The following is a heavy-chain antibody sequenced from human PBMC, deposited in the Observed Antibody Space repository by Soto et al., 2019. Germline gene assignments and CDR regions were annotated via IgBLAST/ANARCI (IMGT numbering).Heavy chain of an antibody. Sequence: EVQLVESGGGLVQPGGSLRLSCAASGFTFSSYWMHWVRQAPGKGLVWVSRINSDGSSTSFADSVKGRFTISRDNAKNTLYMHMNSLRAEDTAVYYSARAFQHYCTRGSCYPSIWGQGTMVTVST. CDR2: INSDGSST. J-gene: IGHJ3*02. V-gene: IGHV3-74*01. CDR3: ARAFQHYCTRGSCYPSI. CDR1: GFTFSSYW. D-gene: IGHD2-15*01.